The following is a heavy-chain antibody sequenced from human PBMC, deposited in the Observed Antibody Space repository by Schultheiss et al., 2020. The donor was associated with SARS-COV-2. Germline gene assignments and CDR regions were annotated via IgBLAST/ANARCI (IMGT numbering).Heavy chain of an antibody. CDR1: GGSISSYY. Sequence: SETLSLTCTVSGGSISSYYWSWIRQPPGKGLEWIGEINHSGSTNYNPSLKSRVTISVDTSKNQFSLKLSSVTAADTAVYYCARVGDIVVVPAASPAFDIWGQGTMVTVSS. J-gene: IGHJ3*02. V-gene: IGHV4-34*01. CDR2: INHSGST. CDR3: ARVGDIVVVPAASPAFDI. D-gene: IGHD2-2*01.